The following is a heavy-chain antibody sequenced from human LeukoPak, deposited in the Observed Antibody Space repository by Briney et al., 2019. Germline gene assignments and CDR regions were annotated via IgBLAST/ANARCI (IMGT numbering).Heavy chain of an antibody. J-gene: IGHJ4*02. CDR2: ISGSGGST. V-gene: IGHV3-23*01. CDR1: GFTFSSYA. D-gene: IGHD2-21*01. Sequence: GGSLRPSCAASGFTFSSYAMSWVRQAPGKGLEWVSAISGSGGSTYYADSVKGRFTISRDNSKNTLYLQMNSLRAEDTAVYYCAKDRNGGGDCFDYWGQGTLVTVSS. CDR3: AKDRNGGGDCFDY.